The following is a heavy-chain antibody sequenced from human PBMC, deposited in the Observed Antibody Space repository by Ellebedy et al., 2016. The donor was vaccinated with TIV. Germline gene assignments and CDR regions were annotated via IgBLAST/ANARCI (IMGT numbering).Heavy chain of an antibody. J-gene: IGHJ4*02. V-gene: IGHV3-23*01. CDR2: ISNSGDST. D-gene: IGHD6-13*01. CDR3: AKGPRWQQLIPSLLDY. CDR1: GLTFSRFA. Sequence: LSLTXXASGLTFSRFAMNWLRQAPGKGLEWVSGISNSGDSTYYADSVKGRFTISRDNSQNTLYLQMNSLRAEDTAVYYCAKGPRWQQLIPSLLDYWGQGTLVTASS.